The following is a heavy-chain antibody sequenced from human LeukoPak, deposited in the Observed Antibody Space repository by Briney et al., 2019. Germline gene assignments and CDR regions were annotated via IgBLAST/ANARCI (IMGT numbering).Heavy chain of an antibody. CDR1: GFTFSSYG. D-gene: IGHD1-26*01. V-gene: IGHV3-30*02. CDR2: IRYDGSNK. Sequence: GGSLRLSCAASGFTFSSYGMHWVRQAPGKGLEWVAFIRYDGSNKYYADSVKGRFTISRDNSKNTLYLQMNSLRAEDTAVYYCAKVPEYDVVGATVDPWGQGTLVTVSS. J-gene: IGHJ5*02. CDR3: AKVPEYDVVGATVDP.